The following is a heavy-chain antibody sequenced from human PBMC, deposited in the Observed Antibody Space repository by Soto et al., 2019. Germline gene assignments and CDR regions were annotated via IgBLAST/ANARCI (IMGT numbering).Heavy chain of an antibody. J-gene: IGHJ3*02. D-gene: IGHD6-25*01. CDR2: VWSDGNNK. Sequence: VQLVESGGGVVQPGRTLRLSCAASGFTFNIHGMHWVRQAPGKGLEWVAVVWSDGNNKFYADSVRGRFTISRDNSKNTLDLQVNSLRVEDTGVYYCAREGPISGTGAFDIWGQGTKVTVSS. CDR3: AREGPISGTGAFDI. CDR1: GFTFNIHG. V-gene: IGHV3-33*01.